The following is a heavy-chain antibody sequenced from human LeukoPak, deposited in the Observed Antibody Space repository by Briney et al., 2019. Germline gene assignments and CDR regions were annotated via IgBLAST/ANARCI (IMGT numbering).Heavy chain of an antibody. Sequence: PSETLSLTCTVSGGSISSGGYYWSWIRQPPGKGLEWIGYIYHSGSTYYNPPLKSRVTISVDRSKNQFSLKLSSVTAADTAVYYCAREYCSSTSCYDYWGQGTLVTVSS. CDR3: AREYCSSTSCYDY. V-gene: IGHV4-30-2*01. J-gene: IGHJ4*02. CDR1: GGSISSGGYY. D-gene: IGHD2-2*01. CDR2: IYHSGST.